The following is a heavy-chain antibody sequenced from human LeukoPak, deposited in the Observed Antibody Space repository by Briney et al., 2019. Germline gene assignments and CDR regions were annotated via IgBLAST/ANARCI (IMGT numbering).Heavy chain of an antibody. Sequence: PSETLSLTCAVYGGSFSGYYWSWIRQPPGKGLEWIGEINHSGSTNYNPSLKSRVTISVDTSKNQFSLKLSSVTAADTAVYYCARGGYTMVREVPNWFDPWGQGTLVTVSS. D-gene: IGHD3-10*01. CDR2: INHSGST. CDR1: GGSFSGYY. CDR3: ARGGYTMVREVPNWFDP. V-gene: IGHV4-34*01. J-gene: IGHJ5*02.